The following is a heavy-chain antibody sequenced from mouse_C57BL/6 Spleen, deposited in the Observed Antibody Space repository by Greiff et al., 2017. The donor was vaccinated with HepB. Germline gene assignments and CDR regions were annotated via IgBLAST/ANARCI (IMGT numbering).Heavy chain of an antibody. CDR1: GFTFSSYT. J-gene: IGHJ3*01. D-gene: IGHD2-1*01. Sequence: EVKLVESGGGLVKPGGSLKLSCAASGFTFSSYTMSWVRQTPEKRLEWVATISGGGGNTYYPDSVKGRFTISRDNATNTLYLQMSSLRSEDAALYYCARSSYGNYVAYWGQGTLVTVSA. CDR3: ARSSYGNYVAY. CDR2: ISGGGGNT. V-gene: IGHV5-9*01.